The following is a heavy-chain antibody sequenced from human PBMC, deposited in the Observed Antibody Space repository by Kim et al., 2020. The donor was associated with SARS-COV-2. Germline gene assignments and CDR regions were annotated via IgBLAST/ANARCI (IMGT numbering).Heavy chain of an antibody. J-gene: IGHJ3*02. V-gene: IGHV4-4*02. CDR1: GGSISSSNW. Sequence: SETLSLTCAVSGGSISSSNWWSWVRQPPGKGLEWIGEIYHSGSTNYNPSLKSRVTISVDKSKNQFSLKLSSVTAADTAVYYCARGQNEGVGYYGSGSYHSNDAFDIWGQGTMVTVSS. D-gene: IGHD3-10*01. CDR3: ARGQNEGVGYYGSGSYHSNDAFDI. CDR2: IYHSGST.